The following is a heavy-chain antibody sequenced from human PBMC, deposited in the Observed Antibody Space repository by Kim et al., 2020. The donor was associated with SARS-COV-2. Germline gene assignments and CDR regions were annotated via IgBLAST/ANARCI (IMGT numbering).Heavy chain of an antibody. CDR3: ARARVGIFGVVTHFDY. V-gene: IGHV4-59*01. D-gene: IGHD3-3*01. Sequence: SLQSRVTISVDTSKNQFSLKLSSVTAADPAVYYCARARVGIFGVVTHFDYWGQGTLVTVSS. J-gene: IGHJ4*02.